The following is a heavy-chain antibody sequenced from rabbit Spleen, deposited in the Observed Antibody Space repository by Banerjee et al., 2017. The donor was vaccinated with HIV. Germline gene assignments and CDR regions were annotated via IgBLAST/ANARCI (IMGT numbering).Heavy chain of an antibody. D-gene: IGHD2-1*01. V-gene: IGHV1S45*01. CDR3: ARDGDDDMGDFDL. CDR1: GFSFSNKAV. Sequence: QEQLLESGGGLVKPEGSLTLTCKASGFSFSNKAVMCWVRQAPGKGLEWIACINAVTGKAVYASWAKGRFTFSKTSSTTVTLQMTSLTGADTATYFCARDGDDDMGDFDLWGQGTLVTVS. CDR2: INAVTGKA. J-gene: IGHJ4*01.